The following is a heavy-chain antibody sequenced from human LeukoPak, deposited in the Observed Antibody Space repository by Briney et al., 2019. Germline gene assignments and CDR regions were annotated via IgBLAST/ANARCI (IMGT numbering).Heavy chain of an antibody. D-gene: IGHD1-14*01. J-gene: IGHJ4*02. CDR2: IYTTGST. V-gene: IGHV4-4*07. CDR1: GDSLSNYY. Sequence: NSSETLSLTRTVSGDSLSNYYWSWIRQSAGKGLEWIGRIYTTGSTNYNPSLKSRVTMSIDTSKNQFSLRLTSVTAADTAIYYCARDSTRYTPLPLDYWGQGTLVAVSS. CDR3: ARDSTRYTPLPLDY.